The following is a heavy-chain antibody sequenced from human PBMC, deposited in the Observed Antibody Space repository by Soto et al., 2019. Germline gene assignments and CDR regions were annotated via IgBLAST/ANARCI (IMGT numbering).Heavy chain of an antibody. D-gene: IGHD3-9*01. J-gene: IGHJ4*02. CDR1: GYTFTSYA. CDR3: ARAALFLRYFDWSDISLDY. Sequence: GASVKVSCKASGYTFTSYAMHWVRQAPGQRLEWMGWINAGNGNTKYSQKFQGRVTITRDTSASTAYMELSSLRSEDTAVYYCARAALFLRYFDWSDISLDYWGQGTLVTVSS. V-gene: IGHV1-3*01. CDR2: INAGNGNT.